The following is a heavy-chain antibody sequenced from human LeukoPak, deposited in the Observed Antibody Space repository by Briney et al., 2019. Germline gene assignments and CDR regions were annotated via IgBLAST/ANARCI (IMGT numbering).Heavy chain of an antibody. CDR1: GFTFDDYG. J-gene: IGHJ4*02. D-gene: IGHD5-18*01. V-gene: IGHV3-20*04. CDR2: INWNGGST. Sequence: GGSLRLSCAASGFTFDDYGMSWVHQAPGKGLEWVSAINWNGGSTGYADSVKGRFTISRDNAKNSLYLQMNSLRTEDAALYYCARSSLYSYGLQYWGQGILVTVSS. CDR3: ARSSLYSYGLQY.